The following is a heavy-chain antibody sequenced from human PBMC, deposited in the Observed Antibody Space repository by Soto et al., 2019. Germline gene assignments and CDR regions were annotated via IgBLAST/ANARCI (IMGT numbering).Heavy chain of an antibody. CDR3: ARVMTTVSSNWFDP. Sequence: ASVKVSCKASGYTFTSYGISWVRQAPGQGLEWMGWIGAYNGNTNYAQKLQGRVTMTTDTSTSTAYMELRSLRSDDTAVYYCARVMTTVSSNWFDPWGQGTLVTVSS. D-gene: IGHD4-17*01. V-gene: IGHV1-18*01. CDR1: GYTFTSYG. J-gene: IGHJ5*02. CDR2: IGAYNGNT.